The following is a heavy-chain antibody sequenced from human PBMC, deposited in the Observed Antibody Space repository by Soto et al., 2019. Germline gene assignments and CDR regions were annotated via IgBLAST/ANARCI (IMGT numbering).Heavy chain of an antibody. CDR2: ILFDGRNK. Sequence: GGSLRLSCAASGFTFSGYAMHWVRQAPGKGLEWVASILFDGRNKYYADSVKGRFTISRDNSKSTLYLQMSSLRADDTAVYYCARDRGQLVFDYWGQGARVTVSS. CDR1: GFTFSGYA. J-gene: IGHJ4*02. D-gene: IGHD6-6*01. V-gene: IGHV3-30*04. CDR3: ARDRGQLVFDY.